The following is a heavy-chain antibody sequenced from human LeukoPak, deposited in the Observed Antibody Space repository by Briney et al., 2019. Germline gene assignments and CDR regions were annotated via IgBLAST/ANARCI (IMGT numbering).Heavy chain of an antibody. CDR3: ARRMRYCSSTSCYGRFDP. CDR2: IYYRGSA. Sequence: PSETLSLTCTVSGASISSSSYYWGWIRQPPGKGLEWIGSIYYRGSAYYNPSLKSRVTISVDTSKNQFSLKLSSVTAADTAVYYCARRMRYCSSTSCYGRFDPWGQGTLVTVSS. CDR1: GASISSSSYY. V-gene: IGHV4-39*07. J-gene: IGHJ5*02. D-gene: IGHD2-2*01.